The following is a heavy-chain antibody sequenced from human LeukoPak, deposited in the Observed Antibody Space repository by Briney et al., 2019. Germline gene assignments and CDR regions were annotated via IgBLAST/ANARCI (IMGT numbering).Heavy chain of an antibody. J-gene: IGHJ4*02. CDR2: ISPTGSTT. D-gene: IGHD6-6*01. CDR3: ARGPNSNWSGFDF. V-gene: IGHV3-74*01. Sequence: HPGGSLRLSCTPSGFSFSGHWMHWARQLPGKGLVWVSRISPTGSTTSYAHSVKGRFTVSRDNAKNTLYLQVNNLSAEDTAVYYCARGPNSNWSGFDFWGQGTLLSVSS. CDR1: GFSFSGHW.